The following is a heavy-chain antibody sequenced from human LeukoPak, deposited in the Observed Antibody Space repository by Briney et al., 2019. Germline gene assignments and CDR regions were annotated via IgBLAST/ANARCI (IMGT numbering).Heavy chain of an antibody. J-gene: IGHJ4*02. Sequence: ASVKVSCKASGYTFTSYDINWVRQATGQGLEWMGWMNPNSGNTGYAQKFQGRVTTTRNTSISTAYMELSSLRSEDTAVYYCARVGRMVRGVIWSRNYYLDYWGQGTLVTVSS. CDR2: MNPNSGNT. D-gene: IGHD3-10*01. V-gene: IGHV1-8*01. CDR3: ARVGRMVRGVIWSRNYYLDY. CDR1: GYTFTSYD.